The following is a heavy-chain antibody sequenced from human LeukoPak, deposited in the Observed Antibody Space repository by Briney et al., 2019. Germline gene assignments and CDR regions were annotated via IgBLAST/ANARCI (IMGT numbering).Heavy chain of an antibody. CDR2: ISSNGGST. J-gene: IGHJ6*02. V-gene: IGHV3-64*01. CDR3: ARGARPAGLLWFGELLYYYYGMDV. D-gene: IGHD3-10*01. CDR1: GFTFSSYA. Sequence: GGSLRLSCAASGFTFSSYAMHWVRQAPGKGPEYVSAISSNGGSTYYANSVKGRFTISRDNSKNTLYLQMGSLRAEDMAVYYCARGARPAGLLWFGELLYYYYGMDVWGQGTTVTVSS.